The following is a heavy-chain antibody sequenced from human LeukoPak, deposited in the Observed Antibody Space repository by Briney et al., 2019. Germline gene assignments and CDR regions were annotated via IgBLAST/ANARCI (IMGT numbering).Heavy chain of an antibody. CDR3: ANGAYSSSSRVY. CDR2: INSDGSST. V-gene: IGHV3-74*01. Sequence: PGGSLRLSCAASGFTFSSYWMHWVRQAPGKGLVWVSRINSDGSSTSYADSVKGRFTISRDNSKNTLYLQMNSLRAEDTAVYYCANGAYSSSSRVYWGQGTLVTVSS. CDR1: GFTFSSYW. D-gene: IGHD6-6*01. J-gene: IGHJ4*02.